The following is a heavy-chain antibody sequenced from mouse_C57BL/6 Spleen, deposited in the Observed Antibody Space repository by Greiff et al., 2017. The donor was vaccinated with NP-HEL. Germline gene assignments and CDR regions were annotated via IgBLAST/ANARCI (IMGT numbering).Heavy chain of an antibody. CDR3: TGGGSSYFDY. Sequence: EVMLVESGGGLVQPGGSMKLSCVASGFTFSNYWMNWVRQSPEKGLEWVAQIRLKSDNYATHYAESVKGRFTISRDDSKSSVYLQMNNLRAEDTGIYYCTGGGSSYFDYWGQGTTLTVSS. V-gene: IGHV6-3*01. CDR1: GFTFSNYW. CDR2: IRLKSDNYAT. D-gene: IGHD1-1*01. J-gene: IGHJ2*01.